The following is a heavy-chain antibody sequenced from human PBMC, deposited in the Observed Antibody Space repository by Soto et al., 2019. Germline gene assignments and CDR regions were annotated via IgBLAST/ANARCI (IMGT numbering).Heavy chain of an antibody. CDR1: GFTFTTSA. CDR3: AADSNYYARIAYASDYYYGLDD. Sequence: QMQLVQSGPEVKKPGTSVKVSCKASGFTFTTSAVQWVRQARGQRLEWIGWIVVGSGNTNYAQKFQERVTITRDMSTSTAYMEVSSLRSEDTAVYYCAADSNYYARIAYASDYYYGLDDWGQGTTVTVSS. V-gene: IGHV1-58*01. J-gene: IGHJ6*02. D-gene: IGHD3-22*01. CDR2: IVVGSGNT.